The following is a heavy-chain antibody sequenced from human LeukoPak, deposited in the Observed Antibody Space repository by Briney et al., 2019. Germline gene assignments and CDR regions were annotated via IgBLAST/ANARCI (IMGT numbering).Heavy chain of an antibody. Sequence: SVKVSCKSSAGSFSRYAISWVGQAPGQGLESMSGIIPTFGTANYAQKFQGRVTITTDESTSTAYMELSSLRSEDTAVYYCARSYLPSYSGSYYFEGWGQGALVTVSS. CDR1: AGSFSRYA. CDR2: IIPTFGTA. D-gene: IGHD1-26*01. J-gene: IGHJ4*02. V-gene: IGHV1-69*05. CDR3: ARSYLPSYSGSYYFEG.